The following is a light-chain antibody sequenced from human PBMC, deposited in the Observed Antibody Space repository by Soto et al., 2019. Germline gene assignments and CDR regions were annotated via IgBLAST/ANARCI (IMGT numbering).Light chain of an antibody. CDR2: DVT. CDR1: SSDVAAYDY. J-gene: IGLJ1*01. V-gene: IGLV2-11*01. CDR3: CSYAGSYSFYV. Sequence: QSVLTQPRSVSGSLGQSVAISCTGTSSDVAAYDYVTWYQQHPGKAPKLMIYDVTKRPSEVPDRFSGSRSGNTASLTISGLQAEDEADYYCCSYAGSYSFYVFGSGTKVTVL.